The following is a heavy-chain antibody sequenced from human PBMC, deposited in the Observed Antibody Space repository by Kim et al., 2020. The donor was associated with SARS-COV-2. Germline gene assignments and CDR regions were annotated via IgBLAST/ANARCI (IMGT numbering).Heavy chain of an antibody. CDR1: GFTFSSYG. CDR3: ARTASWFLLAQGGKNWFDP. Sequence: GGSLRLSCAASGFTFSSYGMHWVRQAPGKGLEWVAVISYDGSNKYYADSVKGRFTISRDNSKNTLYLQMNSLRAEDTAVYYCARTASWFLLAQGGKNWFDPWGQGTLVTVSS. J-gene: IGHJ5*02. CDR2: ISYDGSNK. V-gene: IGHV3-33*05. D-gene: IGHD3-10*01.